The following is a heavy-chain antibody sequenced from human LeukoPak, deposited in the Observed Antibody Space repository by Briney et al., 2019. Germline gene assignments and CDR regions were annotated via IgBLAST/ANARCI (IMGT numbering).Heavy chain of an antibody. J-gene: IGHJ3*02. CDR2: IFNSGSS. V-gene: IGHV4-61*01. Sequence: SQTLSLICTVSGGFFSSECYHWSWIRQPPGKGLERVAYIFNSGSSNYNPSLKSRVTISVDTSKNQFSLKLNSVTAADTAQYHCARGVGGVREGFDIWGQGTMVTVSS. CDR1: GGFFSSECYH. D-gene: IGHD3-16*01. CDR3: ARGVGGVREGFDI.